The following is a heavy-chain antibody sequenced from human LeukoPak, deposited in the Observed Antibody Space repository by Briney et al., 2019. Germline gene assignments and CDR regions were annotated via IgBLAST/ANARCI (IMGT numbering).Heavy chain of an antibody. Sequence: PGGSLRLSCAASGFTFSSYEMNWVRQAPGKGLEWVPYISSSGSTIYYADSVKGRFTISRDNAKNSLYLQMNSLRAEDTAVYYCARANYDAFDIWGQGTMVTVSS. J-gene: IGHJ3*02. D-gene: IGHD5-24*01. CDR3: ARANYDAFDI. V-gene: IGHV3-48*03. CDR1: GFTFSSYE. CDR2: ISSSGSTI.